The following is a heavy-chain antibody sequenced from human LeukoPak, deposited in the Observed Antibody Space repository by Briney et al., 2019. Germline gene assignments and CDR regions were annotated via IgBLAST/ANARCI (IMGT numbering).Heavy chain of an antibody. D-gene: IGHD3-10*01. CDR3: AKGFGSGSYYGALEC. Sequence: GGSQRLSCAASGFTFSSNAMSWVRQPPGKGLEWVSTITGSGGSTYYADSVKGRFTISRDNPKNTLYLQMNSLSAEDTAVYYCAKGFGSGSYYGALECWGQGTLVTASS. CDR1: GFTFSSNA. V-gene: IGHV3-23*01. J-gene: IGHJ4*02. CDR2: ITGSGGST.